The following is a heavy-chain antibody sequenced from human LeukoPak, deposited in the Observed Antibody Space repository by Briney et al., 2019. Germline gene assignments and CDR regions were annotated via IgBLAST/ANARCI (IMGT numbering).Heavy chain of an antibody. CDR2: IYTSENT. CDR1: GGYIGSYY. Sequence: PSETLSLTCTVSGGYIGSYYWSWIRQPAGKGLEWIGRIYTSENTVYNPSLKSRVTMSVDMSTSQFSLRLTSVTAADTAVYYCAREADYGDYSKSFYYMDVWGKGTTVTVSS. CDR3: AREADYGDYSKSFYYMDV. D-gene: IGHD4-17*01. V-gene: IGHV4-4*07. J-gene: IGHJ6*03.